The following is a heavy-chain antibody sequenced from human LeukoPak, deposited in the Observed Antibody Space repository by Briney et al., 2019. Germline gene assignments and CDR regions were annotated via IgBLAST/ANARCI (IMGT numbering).Heavy chain of an antibody. CDR3: ARDRLTGDEGNWFDP. CDR2: ISYDGSKK. Sequence: GGSLRLSCAASGFTFSSYAIHWVRQAPGKGLEWVAVISYDGSKKYYADSVKGRFTISRDNSKNTQYLQMNSLRVEDTAVYYCARDRLTGDEGNWFDPWGQGTLVTVSS. J-gene: IGHJ5*02. V-gene: IGHV3-30*04. D-gene: IGHD7-27*01. CDR1: GFTFSSYA.